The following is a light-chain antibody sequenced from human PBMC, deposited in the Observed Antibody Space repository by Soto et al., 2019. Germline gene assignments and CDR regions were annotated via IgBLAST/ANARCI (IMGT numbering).Light chain of an antibody. CDR2: GNS. Sequence: QSVLTQPPSVSGAPGQRVTISCTGSSSNIGAGYDVHWYQQLPGTAPKLPIYGNSNRPSGVPDRFSGSKSGTSASLAITGLQAEDEADSYCQSYDSSLSGYVFGTGTKLTVL. CDR3: QSYDSSLSGYV. J-gene: IGLJ1*01. CDR1: SSNIGAGYD. V-gene: IGLV1-40*01.